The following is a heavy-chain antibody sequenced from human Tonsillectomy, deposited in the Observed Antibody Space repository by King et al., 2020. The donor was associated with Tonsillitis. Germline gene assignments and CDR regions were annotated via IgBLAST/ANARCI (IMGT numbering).Heavy chain of an antibody. CDR3: ARDGGGSGIYYYY. Sequence: VQLVESGGGVVQPGRSLRLSCAASGFTFSSYPVHWVRQAPGKGLEWVALISYDGSNKYYADSVKGRFTISRDNSKNTLSLQMSSLRAEDTAVYYCARDGGGSGIYYYYWGQGTLVTVSS. V-gene: IGHV3-30-3*01. D-gene: IGHD3-10*01. J-gene: IGHJ4*02. CDR1: GFTFSSYP. CDR2: ISYDGSNK.